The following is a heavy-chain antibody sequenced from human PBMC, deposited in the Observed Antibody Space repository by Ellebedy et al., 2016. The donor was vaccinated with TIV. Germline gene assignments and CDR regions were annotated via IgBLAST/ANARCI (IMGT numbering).Heavy chain of an antibody. V-gene: IGHV1-2*04. CDR2: ITPNSGRT. D-gene: IGHD3-3*01. J-gene: IGHJ5*02. Sequence: AASVKVSCKASGFSFTGYYIHWLRQAPGQGLEWMGWITPNSGRTKYAQKCQEWVTITRDTSISTASMELRSLRYDDTAVYNCAREVTPARLTHFGVVKSWFDPWGQGTLVTVSS. CDR3: AREVTPARLTHFGVVKSWFDP. CDR1: GFSFTGYY.